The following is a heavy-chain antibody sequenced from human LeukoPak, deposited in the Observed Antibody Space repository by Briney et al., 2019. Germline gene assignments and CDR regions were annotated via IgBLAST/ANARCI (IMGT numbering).Heavy chain of an antibody. CDR2: VYDNGVT. CDR1: GGSISNYY. J-gene: IGHJ4*02. CDR3: ARDAGTCSSTSCSDYLDF. V-gene: IGHV4-59*01. Sequence: SETLSLTCTVSGGSISNYYWSWIRQPPGKGLEWIGYVYDNGVTHYNPSLQSRISISVDMSKNQFSLKVTSVTAADTAVYYCARDAGTCSSTSCSDYLDFWGQGTQVTVSS. D-gene: IGHD2-2*01.